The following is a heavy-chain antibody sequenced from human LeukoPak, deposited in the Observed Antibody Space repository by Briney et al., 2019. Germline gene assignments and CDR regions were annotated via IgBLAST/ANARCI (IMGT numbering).Heavy chain of an antibody. V-gene: IGHV3-30*18. Sequence: GGSLRLSCAASGFTFSSYGMHWVRQAPGKGLEWVAVISYDGSNKYYADSVKGRFTISRDNSKNTLYLQMNSLRAEDTAVHYCAKDPGYSSSWYQSIDYWGQGTLVTVSS. J-gene: IGHJ4*02. CDR2: ISYDGSNK. D-gene: IGHD6-13*01. CDR1: GFTFSSYG. CDR3: AKDPGYSSSWYQSIDY.